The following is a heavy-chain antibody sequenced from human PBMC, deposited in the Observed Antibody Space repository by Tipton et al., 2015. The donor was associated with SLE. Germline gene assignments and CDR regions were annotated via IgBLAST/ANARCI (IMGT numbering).Heavy chain of an antibody. CDR3: AREGEDIVVVPAAPWAFDF. Sequence: TLSLTYTVSGGSISSGSYYWSWIRQPAGKGLEWMGRIYTSGSTNYNPSLKSRVTISVDTSKNQFSLKLSSVTAADTAVYYCAREGEDIVVVPAAPWAFDFWGQGTMVTVPS. J-gene: IGHJ3*01. CDR1: GGSISSGSYY. V-gene: IGHV4-61*02. CDR2: IYTSGST. D-gene: IGHD2-2*01.